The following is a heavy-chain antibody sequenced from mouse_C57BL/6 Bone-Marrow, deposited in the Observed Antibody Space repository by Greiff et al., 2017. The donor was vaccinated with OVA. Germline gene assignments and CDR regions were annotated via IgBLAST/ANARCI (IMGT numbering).Heavy chain of an antibody. CDR2: ISGGGGNT. V-gene: IGHV5-9*01. Sequence: EVKLVESGGGLVKPGGSLKLSCAASGFTFSSYTMSWVRQTPEKRLEWVATISGGGGNTYYPDSVKGRFTFSRYHAKNTLYLQMSSLRSEDTALYYCARHEAYGSSYWYFDVWGTGTTVTVSS. D-gene: IGHD1-1*01. CDR1: GFTFSSYT. CDR3: ARHEAYGSSYWYFDV. J-gene: IGHJ1*03.